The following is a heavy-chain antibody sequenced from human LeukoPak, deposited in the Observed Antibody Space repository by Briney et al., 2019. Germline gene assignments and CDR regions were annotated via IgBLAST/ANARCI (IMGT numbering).Heavy chain of an antibody. D-gene: IGHD6-6*01. CDR2: LSGSGGDT. CDR1: GFTFCHNA. J-gene: IGHJ4*02. CDR3: AKGAPSSSSIFDF. Sequence: PGGSLRLSCVASGFTFCHNAMAWVRQAPGKRLEWVSALSGSGGDTFCADSVKGRFTISRDNSKNTLYLQLSSLRPDDTAVYYCAKGAPSSSSIFDFWGPGTLVTVSS. V-gene: IGHV3-23*01.